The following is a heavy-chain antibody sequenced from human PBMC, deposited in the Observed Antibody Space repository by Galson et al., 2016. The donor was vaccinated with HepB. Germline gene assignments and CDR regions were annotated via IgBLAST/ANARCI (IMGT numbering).Heavy chain of an antibody. D-gene: IGHD6-25*01. CDR3: ATTAAAPGNY. J-gene: IGHJ4*02. CDR1: GFTFSSSW. CDR2: IKQDGSDK. V-gene: IGHV3-7*03. Sequence: SLRLSCAASGFTFSSSWMSWARQAPGKGLEWVANIKQDGSDKYYVDSVKGRFTISRDNAENSLYLQMNTLRAEDTAVYYCATTAAAPGNYWGQGTLVTVSS.